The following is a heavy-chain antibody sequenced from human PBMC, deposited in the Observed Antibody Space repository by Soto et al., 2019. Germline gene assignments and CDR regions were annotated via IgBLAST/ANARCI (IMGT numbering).Heavy chain of an antibody. CDR1: GFTFSSYA. J-gene: IGHJ5*02. V-gene: IGHV3-23*01. D-gene: IGHD3-3*01. Sequence: GGSLRLSCAASGFTFSSYAMSWVRQAPGKGLEWVSAISGSGGSTYYADSVKGRFTISRDNSKNPRYLQMNSLRAEDTAVYYCAKDPRYDFWSGYRGSWFDPWGQGTLVTVSS. CDR2: ISGSGGST. CDR3: AKDPRYDFWSGYRGSWFDP.